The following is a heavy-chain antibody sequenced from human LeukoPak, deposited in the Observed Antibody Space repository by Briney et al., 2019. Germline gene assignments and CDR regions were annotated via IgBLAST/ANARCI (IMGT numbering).Heavy chain of an antibody. CDR3: ARGGSSSWETLSYYYGMDV. J-gene: IGHJ6*02. CDR2: INPNSGGT. Sequence: ASVKVSCKASGYTFTGYYIHWVRQAPGQGLEWMGWINPNSGGTNYAQKFQGWVTMTRDTSISTAYMELSRLRSDDTAVYYCARGGSSSWETLSYYYGMDVWGQGTTVTVSS. CDR1: GYTFTGYY. D-gene: IGHD6-13*01. V-gene: IGHV1-2*04.